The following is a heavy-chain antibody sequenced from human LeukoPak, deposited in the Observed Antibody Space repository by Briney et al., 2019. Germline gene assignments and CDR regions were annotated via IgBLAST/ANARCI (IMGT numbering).Heavy chain of an antibody. CDR1: GYTFTGYY. CDR2: INPNSGGT. V-gene: IGHV1-2*02. D-gene: IGHD2-2*01. Sequence: ASVKVSCKASGYTFTGYYMHWVRQAPGQGLEWMGWINPNSGGTNYAQKFQGRVTMTRDTSISTAYMELSRLRSDDTAVYYCARGTGLSRERGARTGYCSSTSCSIGYWGQGTLVTVSS. J-gene: IGHJ4*02. CDR3: ARGTGLSRERGARTGYCSSTSCSIGY.